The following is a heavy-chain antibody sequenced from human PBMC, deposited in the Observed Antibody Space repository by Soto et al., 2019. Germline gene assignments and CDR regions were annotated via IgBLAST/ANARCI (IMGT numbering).Heavy chain of an antibody. CDR2: IYYSGTA. J-gene: IGHJ6*02. D-gene: IGHD5-12*01. CDR1: GASISSGDYY. V-gene: IGHV4-30-4*01. Sequence: SETLSLTCTVSGASISSGDYYWTWIRQPPGKGLEWIGYIYYSGTAYYNPSLKSRVSISLDASKNRFSLKLTPVTAADTGVYYCALRFGTAWGQGTTVTVS. CDR3: ALRFGTA.